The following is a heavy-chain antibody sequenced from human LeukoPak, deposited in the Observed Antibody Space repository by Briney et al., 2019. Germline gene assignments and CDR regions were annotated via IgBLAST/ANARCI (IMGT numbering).Heavy chain of an antibody. V-gene: IGHV3-66*02. Sequence: PGGSLRLSCAAAGFTVSDNYMTWVRQAPGKGLEWVSVLYIGGTTRNAGSVKGRFTISRDNSKNMVYLQMNSLRAEDTAVYYCARVGDYGGPWAGRTYWGQGTLVTVSS. J-gene: IGHJ4*02. CDR3: ARVGDYGGPWAGRTY. CDR2: LYIGGTT. D-gene: IGHD4-23*01. CDR1: GFTVSDNY.